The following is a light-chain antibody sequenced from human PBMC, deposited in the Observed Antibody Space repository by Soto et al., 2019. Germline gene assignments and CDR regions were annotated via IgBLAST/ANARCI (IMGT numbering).Light chain of an antibody. V-gene: IGKV1-27*01. Sequence: DIQMTQSPSAMSASVGDRFTITCLASQGISNYLAWYQQKPGKVPKLLIYGASTLQSGVPLRFSGSGSGTDFTLTISSLQPEDVATYYCQKYNSAPRTFGQGTKVDIK. J-gene: IGKJ1*01. CDR2: GAS. CDR1: QGISNY. CDR3: QKYNSAPRT.